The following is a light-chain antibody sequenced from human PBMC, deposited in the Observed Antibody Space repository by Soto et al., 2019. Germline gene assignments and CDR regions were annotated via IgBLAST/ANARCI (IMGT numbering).Light chain of an antibody. V-gene: IGKV3-20*01. CDR2: GAS. Sequence: EIVLTQSPGTLSLTPGERATLSCRASQNIRSNYLAWYQQKPGQAPRFLIFGASSRATGIPDTFTGSGSGTDFTLTISRLEAEDSAVYYCQQYGNSPVTFGQGTKLEIK. CDR3: QQYGNSPVT. CDR1: QNIRSNY. J-gene: IGKJ2*01.